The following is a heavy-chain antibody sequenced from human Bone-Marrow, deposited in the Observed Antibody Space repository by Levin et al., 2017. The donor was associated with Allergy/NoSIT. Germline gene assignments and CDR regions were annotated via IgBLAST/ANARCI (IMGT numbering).Heavy chain of an antibody. Sequence: GGSLRLSCEASGFRFDNSAMHWVRQAPGKGLEWVAVISNDGTIKYYAESVTGRFTISRDNSNDTLYLQMDSLRTEDTAVYYCVKGGSGGGYQRDHASWGQGIQVIVSS. CDR1: GFRFDNSA. CDR2: ISNDGTIK. CDR3: VKGGSGGGYQRDHAS. V-gene: IGHV3-30*04. J-gene: IGHJ4*02. D-gene: IGHD2-15*01.